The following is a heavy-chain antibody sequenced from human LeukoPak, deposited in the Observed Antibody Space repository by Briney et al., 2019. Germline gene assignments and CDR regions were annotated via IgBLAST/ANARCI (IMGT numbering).Heavy chain of an antibody. V-gene: IGHV4-59*01. CDR2: IYSSGNT. CDR1: GGSMSGYY. CDR3: ARSYPKSSGWYSFDP. D-gene: IGHD6-19*01. J-gene: IGHJ5*02. Sequence: LETLSLTCTVSGGSMSGYYWSWIRQPPGKGLEGIGYIYSSGNTNYKPSLKSRLTISVDTSKNQFSLQLSSVTAADTAVYYCARSYPKSSGWYSFDPLGQGSLVTVSS.